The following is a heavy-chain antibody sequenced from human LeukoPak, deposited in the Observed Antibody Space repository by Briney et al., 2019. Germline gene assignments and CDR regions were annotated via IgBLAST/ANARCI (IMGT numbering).Heavy chain of an antibody. D-gene: IGHD6-13*01. CDR2: IDSSSSFI. V-gene: IGHV3-21*01. CDR3: AKKGSRIAAAGPDFDY. J-gene: IGHJ4*02. CDR1: GFTFSSYS. Sequence: AGSLRLSCAASGFTFSSYSMNWVRQAPGKGLEWVSSIDSSSSFIYYADPVKGRFSISRDNAKNSLYLQMNSLRAEDTAVYYCAKKGSRIAAAGPDFDYWGQGTLVIVSS.